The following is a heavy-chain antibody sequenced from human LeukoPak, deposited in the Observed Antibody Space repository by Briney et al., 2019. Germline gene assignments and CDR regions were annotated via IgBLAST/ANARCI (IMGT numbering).Heavy chain of an antibody. Sequence: GASVKVSCKASGYTFTNYYMHWVRQAPGQGLEWVGIINPNSGSTTYAQKFQGRVAMTRDTSTSTVYMGLSSLRSEDTAVYYCARDSSSSVFDPWGQGTLVTVSS. CDR1: GYTFTNYY. J-gene: IGHJ5*02. CDR3: ARDSSSSVFDP. CDR2: INPNSGST. V-gene: IGHV1-46*01. D-gene: IGHD6-13*01.